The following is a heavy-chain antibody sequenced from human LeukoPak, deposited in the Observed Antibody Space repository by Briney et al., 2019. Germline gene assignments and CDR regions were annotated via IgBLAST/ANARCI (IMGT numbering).Heavy chain of an antibody. CDR2: IHDSGST. J-gene: IGHJ6*03. D-gene: IGHD6-13*01. CDR1: GGSISSYY. CDR3: ASPAAGNNYYYYYYMDV. V-gene: IGHV4-4*08. Sequence: SETLSLTCTVSGGSISSYYWSWLRQPPGKGLEWIGYIHDSGSTNHNPSLKSRVTISVDTSKNQFSLKLTSVTAADTAVYYCASPAAGNNYYYYYYMDVWGKGTTVTVSS.